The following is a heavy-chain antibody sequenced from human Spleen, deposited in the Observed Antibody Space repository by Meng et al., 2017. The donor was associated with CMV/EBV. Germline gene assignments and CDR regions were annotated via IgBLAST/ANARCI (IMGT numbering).Heavy chain of an antibody. CDR3: VRGGVVGADKFDH. CDR1: GYTVSSYV. J-gene: IGHJ4*02. V-gene: IGHV1-2*02. CDR2: INPNSGGE. Sequence: ETSGYTVSSYVINSVRQSTGQCLEWRGWINPNSGGESFAEKFQGRITMTRDTYLTTADMELKSLRSDDTAKYYGVRGGVVGADKFDHWGRETLVTVSS. D-gene: IGHD2-2*01.